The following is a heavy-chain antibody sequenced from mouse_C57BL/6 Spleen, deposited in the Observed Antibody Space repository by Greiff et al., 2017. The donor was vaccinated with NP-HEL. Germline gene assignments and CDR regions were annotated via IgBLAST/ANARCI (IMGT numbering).Heavy chain of an antibody. V-gene: IGHV1-74*01. D-gene: IGHD2-4*01. CDR2: IHPSDSDT. J-gene: IGHJ3*01. Sequence: QVQLKQPGAELVKPGASVKVSCKASGYTFTSYWMHWVKQRPGQGLEWIGRIHPSDSDTNYNQKFKGKATLTVDRSSSTAYMQLSSLTSEDSAVYYCAIGRDYDVWFAYWGQGTLVTVSA. CDR3: AIGRDYDVWFAY. CDR1: GYTFTSYW.